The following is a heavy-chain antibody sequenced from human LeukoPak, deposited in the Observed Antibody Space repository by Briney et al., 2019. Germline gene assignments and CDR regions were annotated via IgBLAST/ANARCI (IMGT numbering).Heavy chain of an antibody. V-gene: IGHV3-13*01. CDR3: TREWRGNASHYSGMDV. Sequence: PGGSLRLSCVASGFSVSTFDMYWVRQAAGGGLEWVAAVGTNHDTLYLGSVKGRFTISRENAKNSLSLEMSYLTVEDTAVYYCTREWRGNASHYSGMDVWGQGTAVIVSS. D-gene: IGHD3-3*01. J-gene: IGHJ6*02. CDR2: VGTNHDT. CDR1: GFSVSTFD.